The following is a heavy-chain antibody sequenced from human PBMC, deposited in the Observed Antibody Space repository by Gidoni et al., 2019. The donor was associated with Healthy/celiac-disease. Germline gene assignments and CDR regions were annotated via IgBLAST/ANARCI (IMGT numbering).Heavy chain of an antibody. CDR1: GFTFDDYA. J-gene: IGHJ6*02. D-gene: IGHD1-7*01. CDR2: ISWNSGSI. CDR3: AKGSLELRLYYYGMDV. V-gene: IGHV3-9*01. Sequence: EVQLVESGGGLVQPGSSLRLSCSASGFTFDDYAMHWVRQAPGKGLEWVSGISWNSGSIGDADSVKGRFTISRDNAKNSLYLQMNSLRAEDTALYDCAKGSLELRLYYYGMDVWGQGTTVTVSS.